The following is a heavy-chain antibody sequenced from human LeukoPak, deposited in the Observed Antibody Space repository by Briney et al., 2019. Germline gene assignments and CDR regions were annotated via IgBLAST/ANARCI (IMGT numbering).Heavy chain of an antibody. CDR3: VRDHDWAFDF. CDR1: GFSISSFP. V-gene: IGHV3-48*02. J-gene: IGHJ3*01. Sequence: GGSLRLSCADSGFSISSFPFNWVRQAPGKGLEWIAHIRRESEFISYADSVKGRFTISRDNGKKTLYLQMSSLRDEDTAVYFCVRDHDWAFDFWGQGTMVTVSS. CDR2: IRRESEFI. D-gene: IGHD3-9*01.